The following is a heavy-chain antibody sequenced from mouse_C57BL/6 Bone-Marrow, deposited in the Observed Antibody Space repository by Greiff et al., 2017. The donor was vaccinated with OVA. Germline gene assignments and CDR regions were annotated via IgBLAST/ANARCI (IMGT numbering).Heavy chain of an antibody. J-gene: IGHJ3*01. CDR3: ARGAYYGSPWFAY. D-gene: IGHD1-1*01. CDR2: INPYNGGT. CDR1: GYTFTDYY. V-gene: IGHV1-19*01. Sequence: VQLKQSGPVLVKPGASVKMSCKASGYTFTDYYMNWVKQSHGKSLEWIGVINPYNGGTSYNQKFKGKATLTVDKSSSTAYMELNSLTSEDSAVYYCARGAYYGSPWFAYWGQGTLVTVSP.